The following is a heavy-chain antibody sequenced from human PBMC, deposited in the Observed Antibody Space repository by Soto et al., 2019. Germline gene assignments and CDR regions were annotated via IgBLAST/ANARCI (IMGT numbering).Heavy chain of an antibody. CDR3: GGGRSGQIVVFY. J-gene: IGHJ4*02. V-gene: IGHV1-2*02. D-gene: IGHD1-26*01. CDR1: GYTFTGHY. Sequence: ASVKVSCKASGYTFTGHYIHWVRQAPEQGPEWMGEIGPESGATRYAQKFQGRVTMTRDMSITTVYMELNNLSPDDTAVYYCGGGRSGQIVVFYWGQGTPVTVSS. CDR2: IGPESGAT.